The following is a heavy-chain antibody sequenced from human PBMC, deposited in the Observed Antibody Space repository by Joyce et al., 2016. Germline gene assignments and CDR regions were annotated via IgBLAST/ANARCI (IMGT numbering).Heavy chain of an antibody. V-gene: IGHV3-48*03. CDR3: TTPSCAN. J-gene: IGHJ4*02. D-gene: IGHD2-2*01. Sequence: GIIFSNKEMYWVRQAPGKGLEWISSINSDDSRIHYADSVRGRFTISRDNARNSLFLEMNSLRVEDTAMYYCTTPSCANWGQGSLVTVSS. CDR2: INSDDSRI. CDR1: GIIFSNKE.